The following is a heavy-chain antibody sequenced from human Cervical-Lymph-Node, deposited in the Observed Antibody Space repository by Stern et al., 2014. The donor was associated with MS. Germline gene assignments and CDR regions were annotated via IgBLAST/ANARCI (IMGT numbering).Heavy chain of an antibody. J-gene: IGHJ3*02. D-gene: IGHD2-21*02. Sequence: QVTLRESGPTLVNPTQTLTLTCAFSGFSLSTTGVGVGWIRQPPGKALEWLALIYWDEDKRYSQSLKSRLTITKDTSKSQVDLTLTNVDPVDTATYYCAHSPPSDDDAFDIWGQGTMVTISS. CDR2: IYWDEDK. CDR1: GFSLSTTGVG. CDR3: AHSPPSDDDAFDI. V-gene: IGHV2-5*02.